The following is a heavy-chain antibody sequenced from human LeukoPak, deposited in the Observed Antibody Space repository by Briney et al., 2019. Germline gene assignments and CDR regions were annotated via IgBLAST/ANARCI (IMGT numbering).Heavy chain of an antibody. V-gene: IGHV2-70*11. J-gene: IGHJ6*03. CDR2: IDWDDDK. Sequence: MESGPTLVNPTQTFTLTCTFSGFSLSTSGMCVSWIRQPPGKALEWLARIDWDDDKYYSTSLKTRLTISKDTSKNQVVLTMTNMDPVDTATYYCARSHYYYDSSGYNNYYYMDVWGKGTTVTISS. CDR3: ARSHYYYDSSGYNNYYYMDV. CDR1: GFSLSTSGMC. D-gene: IGHD3-22*01.